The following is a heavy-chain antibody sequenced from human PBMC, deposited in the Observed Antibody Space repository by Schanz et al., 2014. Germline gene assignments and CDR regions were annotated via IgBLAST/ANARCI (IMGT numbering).Heavy chain of an antibody. V-gene: IGHV1-18*01. D-gene: IGHD2-2*01. CDR3: ARDRRRYCSTASCLHDNWFDP. CDR2: ISAYNGHT. Sequence: QGQLVQSGPEVKEPGASVKVSCEASRYTFNTYGLNWVRQAPGQGLEWMGWISAYNGHTDYAQKLQGRVTMTADTSTSTAYMDLRSLRSDDTAVYYCARDRRRYCSTASCLHDNWFDPWGQGTLVIVSS. CDR1: RYTFNTYG. J-gene: IGHJ5*02.